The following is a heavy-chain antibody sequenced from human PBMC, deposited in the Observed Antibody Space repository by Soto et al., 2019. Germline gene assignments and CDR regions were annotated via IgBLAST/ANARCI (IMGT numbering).Heavy chain of an antibody. CDR3: ARDDGGYRYGRRHNHFDS. CDR1: GFPFISYN. CDR2: ISASSSI. J-gene: IGHJ4*02. V-gene: IGHV3-21*01. Sequence: SGGSLRLSCAASGFPFISYNMNWVRQAPGKGLEWVASISASSSIYYADSMKGRFTISRDNAKNSLYLHMNDLRAEDTAVYYCARDDGGYRYGRRHNHFDSWGQGTLVTSPQ. D-gene: IGHD5-18*01.